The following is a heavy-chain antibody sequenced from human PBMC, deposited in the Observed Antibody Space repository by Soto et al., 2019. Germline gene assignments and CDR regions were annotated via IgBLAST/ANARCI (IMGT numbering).Heavy chain of an antibody. V-gene: IGHV1-69*02. D-gene: IGHD3-10*01. CDR2: IIPILGIA. CDR1: GGTFSSYN. J-gene: IGHJ6*02. Sequence: QGQLVQSGAEVKKPGSSVKVSCKASGGTFSSYNISWGRQAPGQGLEWMGRIIPILGIANYAQKFQGRVTITADKSTSTAYMELSSLRSEDTAVYYCARFRGSYGMDVWGQGTTVTVSS. CDR3: ARFRGSYGMDV.